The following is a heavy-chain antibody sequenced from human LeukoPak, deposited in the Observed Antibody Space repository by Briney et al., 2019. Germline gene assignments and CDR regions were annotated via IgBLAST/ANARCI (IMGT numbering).Heavy chain of an antibody. Sequence: ASVKVSCKASGYTFTSYAISWVRQAAGQGLEWMGWISGYNGNTKYAQKVQGRVTMTTDTSTSTAYMELRSLRSDDTAVYYCARGYSYGSDYYYGMDVWGQGTLVTVSS. CDR1: GYTFTSYA. CDR3: ARGYSYGSDYYYGMDV. CDR2: ISGYNGNT. V-gene: IGHV1-18*01. J-gene: IGHJ6*02. D-gene: IGHD5-18*01.